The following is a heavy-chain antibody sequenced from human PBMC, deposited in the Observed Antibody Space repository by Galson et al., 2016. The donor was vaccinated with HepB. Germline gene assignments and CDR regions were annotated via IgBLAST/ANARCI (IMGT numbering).Heavy chain of an antibody. Sequence: SVKVSCKASAATFSTHAITWVRQAPGQGLEWMGVIIPRFGRTNYAQKFQGRLTMTADESTTTVFMELSRLGPVDTAVFYCARGGNLFDSWGQGTLVTVSS. CDR1: AATFSTHA. J-gene: IGHJ4*02. V-gene: IGHV1-69*13. CDR3: ARGGNLFDS. D-gene: IGHD4-23*01. CDR2: IIPRFGRT.